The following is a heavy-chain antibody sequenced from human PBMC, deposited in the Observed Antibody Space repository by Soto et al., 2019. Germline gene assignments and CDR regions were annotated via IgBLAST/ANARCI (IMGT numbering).Heavy chain of an antibody. J-gene: IGHJ5*02. CDR2: INPSGGST. D-gene: IGHD3-10*01. Sequence: QVQLVQSGAEVKKPGASVKVSCKASGYTFTSYYMHWVRQAPGQGLEWMGIINPSGGSTSYAQKFQGRVTMTRDTSTSTVYMELSRLRSEDTAVYYCARAAITLVRGSKGGWFDPWGQGTLVTVSS. CDR3: ARAAITLVRGSKGGWFDP. V-gene: IGHV1-46*01. CDR1: GYTFTSYY.